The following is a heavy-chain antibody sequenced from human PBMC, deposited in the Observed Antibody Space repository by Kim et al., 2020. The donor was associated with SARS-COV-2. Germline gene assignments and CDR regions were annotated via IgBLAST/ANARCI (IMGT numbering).Heavy chain of an antibody. D-gene: IGHD2-15*01. V-gene: IGHV3-30*01. Sequence: VKGRFTISRDNSKNTLYLQMNSLRAEDTAVYYCARDPIVVVVAAGGVFDYWGQGTLVTVSS. CDR3: ARDPIVVVVAAGGVFDY. J-gene: IGHJ4*02.